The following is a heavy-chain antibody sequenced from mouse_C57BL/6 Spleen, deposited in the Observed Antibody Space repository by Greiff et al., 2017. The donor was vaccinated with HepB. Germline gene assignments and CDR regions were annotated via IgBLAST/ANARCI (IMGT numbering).Heavy chain of an antibody. Sequence: VQLQESGAELVKPGASVKISCKASGYAFSSYWMNWVKQRPGKGLEWIGQIYPGDGDTNYNGKFKGKATLTADKSSSTAYMQLSSLTSEDSAVYFCASYYSNYVNYAMDYWGQGTSVTVSS. CDR3: ASYYSNYVNYAMDY. J-gene: IGHJ4*01. CDR1: GYAFSSYW. V-gene: IGHV1-80*01. CDR2: IYPGDGDT. D-gene: IGHD2-5*01.